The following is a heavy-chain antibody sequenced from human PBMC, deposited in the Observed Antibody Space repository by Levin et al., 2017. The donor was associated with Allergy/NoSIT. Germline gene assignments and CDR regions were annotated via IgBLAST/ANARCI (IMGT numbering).Heavy chain of an antibody. CDR1: GFSLDTFGVG. CDR2: IYLDDDK. J-gene: IGHJ4*02. Sequence: SGPTLVKPTQTLTLTCTFSGFSLDTFGVGVAWVRQPPGKALEWLALIYLDDDKRYSPSLKSRLTITKDTSKNEVVLTMTNMDPVDTATYYCTQSFDYWGPGTLVTVSS. CDR3: TQSFDY. V-gene: IGHV2-5*02.